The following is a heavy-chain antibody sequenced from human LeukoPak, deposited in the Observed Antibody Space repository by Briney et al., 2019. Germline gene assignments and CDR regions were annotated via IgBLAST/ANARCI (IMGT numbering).Heavy chain of an antibody. V-gene: IGHV4-30-4*01. CDR2: IYYSGST. D-gene: IGHD3-22*01. Sequence: PSETLSLTCTVSGGSISSGDYYWSWIRQPPGKGLEWIGYIYYSGSTYCNPSLKSRVTISVDTSKNQFSLKLSSVTAADTAVYYCARFPADYYDSSGPFDYWGQGTLVTVSS. CDR3: ARFPADYYDSSGPFDY. J-gene: IGHJ4*02. CDR1: GGSISSGDYY.